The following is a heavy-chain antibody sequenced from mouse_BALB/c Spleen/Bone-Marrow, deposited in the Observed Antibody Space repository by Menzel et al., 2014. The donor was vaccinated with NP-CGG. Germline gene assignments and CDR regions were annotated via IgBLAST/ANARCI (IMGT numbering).Heavy chain of an antibody. CDR2: INPSNGGT. CDR3: TRDHYYYGSSYWYFDV. D-gene: IGHD1-1*01. Sequence: VQLQQSGAELVKPGASVKLSCKASGYTFTSYYMYWVKQRPGQGLEWIGGINPSNGGTNFNEKFKSKATLTVDKSSSTGYMQLSSLTSEDSAVYYCTRDHYYYGSSYWYFDVWGAGTTVTVSS. CDR1: GYTFTSYY. V-gene: IGHV1S81*02. J-gene: IGHJ1*01.